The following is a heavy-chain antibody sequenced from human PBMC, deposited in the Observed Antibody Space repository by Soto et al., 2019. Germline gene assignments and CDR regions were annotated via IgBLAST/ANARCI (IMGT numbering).Heavy chain of an antibody. J-gene: IGHJ2*01. D-gene: IGHD6-19*01. V-gene: IGHV1-3*04. CDR2: INTDNGNT. CDR3: ARDRAVDWYFDL. Sequence: ASVKVSCKASGYTFTSCAIHWVRHAPGQRLEWMGWINTDNGNTKYSQRFQGRVTITRDTSASTAYMELSNLISEDTAVYYCARDRAVDWYFDLWGRGTLVTVS. CDR1: GYTFTSCA.